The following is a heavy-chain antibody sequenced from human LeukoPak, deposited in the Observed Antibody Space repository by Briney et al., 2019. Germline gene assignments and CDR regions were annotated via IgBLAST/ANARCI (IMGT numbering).Heavy chain of an antibody. CDR3: AKDTGRGDF. V-gene: IGHV3-30*02. D-gene: IGHD1-14*01. Sequence: PGGSLRLSCAASGFIFRNYGMHWVRQAPGKGLEWVAFLRNDESEVFYADSVKGRFIISRDNSKNTLYLQMSSLRDEDTAVYYCAKDTGRGDFWGQGTQVTVSS. J-gene: IGHJ4*02. CDR2: LRNDESEV. CDR1: GFIFRNYG.